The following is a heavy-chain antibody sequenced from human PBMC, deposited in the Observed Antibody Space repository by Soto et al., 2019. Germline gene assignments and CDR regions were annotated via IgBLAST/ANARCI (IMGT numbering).Heavy chain of an antibody. CDR2: IIPILGIA. D-gene: IGHD2-15*01. CDR1: GGTFSSYT. V-gene: IGHV1-69*08. J-gene: IGHJ4*02. CDR3: ARDQGWSKYCSGGSCYRDDY. Sequence: QVQLVQSGAEVKKPGSSVKVSCKASGGTFSSYTISWVRQAPGQGLEWMGRIIPILGIANYAQKFQGRVTITADKAMSTAYMELSSRRSEDTAVYYCARDQGWSKYCSGGSCYRDDYWGQGTLVTVSS.